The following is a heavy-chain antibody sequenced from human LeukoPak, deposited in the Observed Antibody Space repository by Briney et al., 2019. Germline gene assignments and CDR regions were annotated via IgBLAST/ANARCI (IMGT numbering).Heavy chain of an antibody. Sequence: PGGSLRLSCAASGFTFRTYGMHWVRQAPGKGLEWVAVISYDGSKKDYADSVKGRFTISRDNSKNTLYLQMSSLGAEDTAVYYCAKGKDIVATISTFDYWGQGTLVTVSS. CDR2: ISYDGSKK. CDR3: AKGKDIVATISTFDY. D-gene: IGHD5-12*01. V-gene: IGHV3-30*18. J-gene: IGHJ4*02. CDR1: GFTFRTYG.